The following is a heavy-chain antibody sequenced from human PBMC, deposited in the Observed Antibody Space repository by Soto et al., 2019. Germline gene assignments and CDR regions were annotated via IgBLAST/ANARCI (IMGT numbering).Heavy chain of an antibody. D-gene: IGHD3-3*01. CDR3: AKKVTIYAVDPADY. Sequence: EGSLRLSCAASGFTFSNYGMSCVRQSPGKGLEWVSVMSGSGDDAYYADSVKGRFTISRDNSKNMLYLQMNSLRAEDTAVYFCAKKVTIYAVDPADYWGQGTQVTSPQ. V-gene: IGHV3-23*01. CDR2: MSGSGDDA. J-gene: IGHJ4*02. CDR1: GFTFSNYG.